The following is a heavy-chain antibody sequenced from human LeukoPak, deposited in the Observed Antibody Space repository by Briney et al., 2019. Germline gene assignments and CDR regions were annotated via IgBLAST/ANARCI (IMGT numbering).Heavy chain of an antibody. V-gene: IGHV3-23*01. CDR2: ISGSGGST. J-gene: IGHJ4*02. D-gene: IGHD2-2*01. CDR3: AKKGVVVPPTTYYFDY. Sequence: PGGSLRLSCAASGFTFSNYAMSWVRQAPGKGLEWVSAISGSGGSTYYADSVKGRFTIARDSSKNTLYLQMNSLRAEDTAVYYCAKKGVVVPPTTYYFDYWGQGTLVTVSS. CDR1: GFTFSNYA.